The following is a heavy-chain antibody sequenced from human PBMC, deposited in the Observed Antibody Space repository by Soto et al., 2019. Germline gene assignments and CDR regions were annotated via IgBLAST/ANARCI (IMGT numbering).Heavy chain of an antibody. CDR2: IIPIFGTA. J-gene: IGHJ5*02. V-gene: IGHV1-69*13. D-gene: IGHD1-26*01. CDR3: ARRDESGSYYGGWFDP. Sequence: ASVKVSCKASGGTFSSYAISWVRQAPGQGLEWMGGIIPIFGTANYAQKFQGRVTITADESTSTAYMELSSLRSEDTAVYYCARRDESGSYYGGWFDPWGQGTLVTVSS. CDR1: GGTFSSYA.